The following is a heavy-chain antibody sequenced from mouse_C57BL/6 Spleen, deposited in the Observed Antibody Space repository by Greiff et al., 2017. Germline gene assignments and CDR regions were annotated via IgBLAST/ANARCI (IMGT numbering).Heavy chain of an antibody. CDR3: ASVIYDGSYYAMDY. CDR1: GYTFTSYG. D-gene: IGHD2-3*01. CDR2: IYPRSGNT. V-gene: IGHV1-81*01. Sequence: QVQLQQSGAELARPGASVKLSCKASGYTFTSYGISWVKQRTGQGLEWIGEIYPRSGNTYYNEKFKGKATLTADKSSSTAYMELRSLTSEDSAVYFCASVIYDGSYYAMDYWGQGTSVTVSS. J-gene: IGHJ4*01.